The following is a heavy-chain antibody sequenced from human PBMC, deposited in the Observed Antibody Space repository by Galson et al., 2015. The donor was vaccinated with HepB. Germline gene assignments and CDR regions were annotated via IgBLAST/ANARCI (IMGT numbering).Heavy chain of an antibody. CDR1: GGSISSYY. V-gene: IGHV4-59*01. CDR3: ARTAAADGWFDP. D-gene: IGHD5-24*01. CDR2: IYYSGST. J-gene: IGHJ5*02. Sequence: SEPLSLTCTVSGGSISSYYWSWIRQPPGKGLEWIGYIYYSGSTNYNPSLKSRVTISVDTSKNQFSLKLSSVTAADTAVYYCARTAAADGWFDPWGQGTLVTVSS.